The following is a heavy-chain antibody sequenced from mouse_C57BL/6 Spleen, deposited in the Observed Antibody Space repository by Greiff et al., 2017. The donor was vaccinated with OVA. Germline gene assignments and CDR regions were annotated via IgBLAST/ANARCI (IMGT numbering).Heavy chain of an antibody. V-gene: IGHV1-63*01. Sequence: VQLQQSGAELVRPGTSVKMSCKASGYTFTNYWIGWAKQRPGHGLEWIGDIYPGGGYTNYNEKFKGKATLTADKSSSTAYMQFSSLTSEDSAIYYCARSLYYGKGYFDVWGTGTTVTVSS. CDR1: GYTFTNYW. CDR2: IYPGGGYT. D-gene: IGHD2-1*01. CDR3: ARSLYYGKGYFDV. J-gene: IGHJ1*03.